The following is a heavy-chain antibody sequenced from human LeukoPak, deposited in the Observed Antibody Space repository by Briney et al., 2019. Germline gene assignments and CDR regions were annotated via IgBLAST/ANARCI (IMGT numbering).Heavy chain of an antibody. V-gene: IGHV3-7*01. D-gene: IGHD3-22*01. Sequence: GGSLRLSCATSEFTVSSSWMTWVRQAPGKGLEWVANIKEDGSEKYYVDSVKGRFTISRDNAKNSLYLQMNSLRAEDTAVYYCARGRITMTWGQGTVVTASS. CDR2: IKEDGSEK. CDR3: ARGRITMT. J-gene: IGHJ4*02. CDR1: EFTVSSSW.